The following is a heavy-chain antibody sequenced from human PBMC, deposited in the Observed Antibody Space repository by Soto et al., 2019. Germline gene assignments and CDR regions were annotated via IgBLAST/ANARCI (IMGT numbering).Heavy chain of an antibody. J-gene: IGHJ4*02. CDR1: GYTFTSYG. Sequence: QVRLVQSGAEVKKPGASVKVSCKASGYTFTSYGISWVRQAPGQGLEWMGWISAYNGNTNYAQKLQGRVTMTTDTSTSTAYMELRSLRSDDTAVYYCARSVGRRGITGTTREDYWGQGTLVTVSS. D-gene: IGHD1-7*01. V-gene: IGHV1-18*04. CDR3: ARSVGRRGITGTTREDY. CDR2: ISAYNGNT.